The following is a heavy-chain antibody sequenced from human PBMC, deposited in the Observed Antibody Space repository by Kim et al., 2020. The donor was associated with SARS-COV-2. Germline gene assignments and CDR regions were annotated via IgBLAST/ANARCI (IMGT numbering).Heavy chain of an antibody. J-gene: IGHJ6*02. V-gene: IGHV3-21*01. CDR2: ISSGSDYI. CDR3: ARVTRGDIFHYGTDV. D-gene: IGHD2-21*01. CDR1: GFTFSTYN. Sequence: GGSLRLSCAASGFTFSTYNMHWVRQAPGKGLEWVSSISSGSDYIYEADSVKGRFTISRDNAKNTLYLEMTSLRAEDTALYYCARVTRGDIFHYGTDVWG.